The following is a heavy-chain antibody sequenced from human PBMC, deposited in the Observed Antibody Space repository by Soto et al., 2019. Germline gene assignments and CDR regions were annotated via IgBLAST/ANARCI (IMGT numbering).Heavy chain of an antibody. CDR3: ARGEVVASNWFDP. Sequence: QLQMQESGPGLVKPSQTLYLTCSVSGGSIIDSGSFYWNWIRQHPGKGLEWIGYIYYSGSTYYNRALKSRATISLDTSKNQFSLKLTSVTAADTALYYCARGEVVASNWFDPWGQGTLVTVSS. CDR1: GGSIIDSGSFY. CDR2: IYYSGST. D-gene: IGHD2-15*01. J-gene: IGHJ5*02. V-gene: IGHV4-31*03.